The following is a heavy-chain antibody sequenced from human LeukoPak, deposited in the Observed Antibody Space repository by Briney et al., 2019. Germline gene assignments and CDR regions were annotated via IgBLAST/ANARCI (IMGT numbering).Heavy chain of an antibody. CDR3: ARYDYGDSYYYYGMDV. CDR2: IYYSGST. J-gene: IGHJ6*02. D-gene: IGHD4-17*01. V-gene: IGHV4-59*08. Sequence: PSETLSLTCTVSGGSISSYYWSWIRQPPGKGLEWIGYIYYSGSTNYNPSLKSRVTISVDTSKNQFSLKLSSVTAADTAVYYCARYDYGDSYYYYGMDVWGQGTTVTVSS. CDR1: GGSISSYY.